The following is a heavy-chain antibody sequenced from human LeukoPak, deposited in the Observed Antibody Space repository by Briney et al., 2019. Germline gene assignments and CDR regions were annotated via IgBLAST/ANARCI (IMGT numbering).Heavy chain of an antibody. CDR3: ASSRNEMATTY. J-gene: IGHJ4*02. Sequence: GGSLRLSCAASGFTFSSYWMSWVRQAPGKGLEWVANIKQDGSEKYYVDSVKGRFTISRDNAKNSLYLQMNSLRAEDKAVYYCASSRNEMATTYWGQGTLVTVSS. V-gene: IGHV3-7*01. CDR1: GFTFSSYW. CDR2: IKQDGSEK. D-gene: IGHD5-24*01.